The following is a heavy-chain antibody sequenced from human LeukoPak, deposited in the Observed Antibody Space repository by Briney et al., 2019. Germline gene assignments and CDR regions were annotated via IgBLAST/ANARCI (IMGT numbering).Heavy chain of an antibody. D-gene: IGHD6-19*01. J-gene: IGHJ4*02. Sequence: PSETLSLTCAVYGGSFSGYYWSWIRQPPGKGLEWMGDFNHSGSTNYNPSLMSRGTISVDTSKNQFSLRLSSVPATDTAVYYCASVIGVAGTSDPASFDYWGQGTLVTVSS. V-gene: IGHV4-34*01. CDR2: FNHSGST. CDR3: ASVIGVAGTSDPASFDY. CDR1: GGSFSGYY.